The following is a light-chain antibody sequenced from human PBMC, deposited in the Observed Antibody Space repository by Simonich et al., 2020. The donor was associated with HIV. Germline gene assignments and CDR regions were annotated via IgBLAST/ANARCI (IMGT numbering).Light chain of an antibody. CDR2: DVS. Sequence: QSALTQPASVSGSPGQSITISCTGTSSDVGGYNYVSWYQQHPAKAPKFMIYDVSKRPSGVSNRFSGSKSGNTASLTISGLQADDEGDYYCSSYTRSNTWVFGGGTKLTVL. CDR3: SSYTRSNTWV. CDR1: SSDVGGYNY. J-gene: IGLJ3*02. V-gene: IGLV2-14*03.